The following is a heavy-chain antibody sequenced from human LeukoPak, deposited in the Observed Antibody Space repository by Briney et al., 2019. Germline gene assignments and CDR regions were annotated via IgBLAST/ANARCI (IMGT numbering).Heavy chain of an antibody. J-gene: IGHJ6*02. CDR2: ISTSGSTI. V-gene: IGHV3-48*03. Sequence: PGGSLRLSRAASGFTFSNYEMNWVRQAPGKGLEWVSYISTSGSTIYYADSVKGRFTISRDNAKNSLYLQMNSLRAEDTAVYYCARGFFGMDVWGQGTTVTVSS. CDR1: GFTFSNYE. CDR3: ARGFFGMDV.